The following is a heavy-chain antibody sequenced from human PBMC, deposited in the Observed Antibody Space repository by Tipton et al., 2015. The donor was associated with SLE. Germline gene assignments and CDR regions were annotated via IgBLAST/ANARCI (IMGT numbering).Heavy chain of an antibody. V-gene: IGHV1-18*01. CDR1: GYTFTSYD. Sequence: QLVQSGAEVKKPGASVKVSCKASGYTFTSYDINWVRQAPGQGLEWMGWISAYNGNTNYAQKLQGRVTMTTDTSTSTAYMELRSLRSADTAVYYCARTPEVAGGDRSFDLWGRGTLVTVSS. D-gene: IGHD3-16*01. CDR2: ISAYNGNT. CDR3: ARTPEVAGGDRSFDL. J-gene: IGHJ2*01.